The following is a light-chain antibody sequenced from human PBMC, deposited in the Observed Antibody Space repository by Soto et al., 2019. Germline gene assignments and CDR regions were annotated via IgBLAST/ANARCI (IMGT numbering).Light chain of an antibody. CDR2: DVS. V-gene: IGKV3-11*01. CDR1: QSVSSY. CDR3: QQRYNWPRVT. Sequence: EVVLTQSPATLSLSPGERATLSCRASQSVSSYLAWYQRKPGQAPRLLIYDVSNRAPGIPARFSASGSGTDFTLTISSLEPEDFAVYYCQQRYNWPRVTFGGGTKVEIK. J-gene: IGKJ4*01.